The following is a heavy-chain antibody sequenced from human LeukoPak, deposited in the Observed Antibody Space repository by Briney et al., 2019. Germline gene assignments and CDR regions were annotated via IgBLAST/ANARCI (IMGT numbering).Heavy chain of an antibody. J-gene: IGHJ6*03. Sequence: SETLSLTCTVSGGSISSYYWSWIRQPPGKGLEWIGYIYYSGSTNYNPSLKSRVTISVDTSKNQFSLKLSSVTAADTAVYYCARGQSSGWYGRYYYYYMDVWGKGTTVTVSS. D-gene: IGHD6-19*01. CDR1: GGSISSYY. CDR2: IYYSGST. V-gene: IGHV4-59*12. CDR3: ARGQSSGWYGRYYYYYMDV.